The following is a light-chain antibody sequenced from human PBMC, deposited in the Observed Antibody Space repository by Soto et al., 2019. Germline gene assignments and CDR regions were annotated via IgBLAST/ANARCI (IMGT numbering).Light chain of an antibody. V-gene: IGKV3-20*01. CDR2: GAS. J-gene: IGKJ1*01. CDR3: QPYGSSPWT. CDR1: QSVSSTY. Sequence: EMVLTQSPGTLSLSPGERATLSCRASQSVSSTYLAWYQQKPGQAPRLPIYGASSRATGIPDRFSVSGSGTDFTLAISRLEPEDVAVYYCQPYGSSPWTFGQGTKVEIK.